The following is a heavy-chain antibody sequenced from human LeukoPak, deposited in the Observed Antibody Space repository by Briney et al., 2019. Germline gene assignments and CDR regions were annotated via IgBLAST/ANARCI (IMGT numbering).Heavy chain of an antibody. CDR3: ARGGYCNSTSCDDNWFDP. J-gene: IGHJ5*02. CDR2: IYYSGST. D-gene: IGHD2-2*01. CDR1: GGSISNYY. Sequence: PSETLSLTCTVSGGSISNYYWSWIRQPPGKGLEWIGYIYYSGSTNYNPSLKSRVTISVDTSKNQFSLKLGSVTAADTAVYYCARGGYCNSTSCDDNWFDPWGQGTLVTVSS. V-gene: IGHV4-59*01.